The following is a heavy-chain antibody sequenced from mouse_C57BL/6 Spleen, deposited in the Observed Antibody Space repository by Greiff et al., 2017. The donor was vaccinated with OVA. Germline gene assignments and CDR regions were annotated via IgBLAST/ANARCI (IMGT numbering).Heavy chain of an antibody. D-gene: IGHD1-1*01. CDR2: IDPSDSET. V-gene: IGHV1-52*01. CDR3: ATPFYYGSSHYYAMDY. CDR1: GYTFTSYW. Sequence: QVQLQQPGAELVRPGSSVKLSCKASGYTFTSYWMHWVKQRPIQGLEWIGNIDPSDSETHYNQKFKDKATLTVDKSSSTAYMQLSSLTSEDSAVYYCATPFYYGSSHYYAMDYWGQGTSVTVSS. J-gene: IGHJ4*01.